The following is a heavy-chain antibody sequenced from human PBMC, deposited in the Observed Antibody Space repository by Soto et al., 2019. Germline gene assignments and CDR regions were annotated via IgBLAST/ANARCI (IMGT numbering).Heavy chain of an antibody. CDR1: GFTFSAFE. CDR3: ARESGGTDLDV. V-gene: IGHV3-48*03. D-gene: IGHD1-1*01. Sequence: EVQLVESGGGLVQPGGSLRLSCAASGFTFSAFEMNWVRQAPGKGLEWLSYIYNSGSTMTYADSVKGRFAISRDNAKNSLYLQMYSLRAEDTAVYYCARESGGTDLDVWGQGTTVTVSS. CDR2: IYNSGSTM. J-gene: IGHJ6*02.